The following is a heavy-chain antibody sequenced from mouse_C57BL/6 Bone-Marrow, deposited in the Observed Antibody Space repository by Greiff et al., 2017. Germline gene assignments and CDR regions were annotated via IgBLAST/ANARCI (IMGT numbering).Heavy chain of an antibody. V-gene: IGHV6-3*01. J-gene: IGHJ4*01. CDR3: TTTMINYYAMDY. CDR2: IRLKSDNYAT. CDR1: GFTFSNYW. D-gene: IGHD2-4*01. Sequence: EVKVEESGGGLVQPGGSMKLSCVASGFTFSNYWMNWVRQSPEKGLEWVAQIRLKSDNYATHYAESVKGRFTISRDDSKSSVYLQMNNLRAEDTGIYYCTTTMINYYAMDYWGQGTSVTVSS.